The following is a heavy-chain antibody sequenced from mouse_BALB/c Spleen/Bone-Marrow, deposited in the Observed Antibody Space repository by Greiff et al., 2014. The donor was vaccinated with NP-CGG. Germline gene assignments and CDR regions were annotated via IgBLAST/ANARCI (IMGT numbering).Heavy chain of an antibody. CDR3: ARSTTATGAMDY. V-gene: IGHV2-9*02. J-gene: IGHJ4*01. CDR1: GFSFTNYG. Sequence: VMLVESGPGLVAPSQSLSITCTVSGFSFTNYGVHWVRQPPGKGLEWLGVIWADGSSNYNSAVMSRLSISKDNSKSQVFFKMNSLQTDDTAMYYCARSTTATGAMDYWGQGTSVTVSS. CDR2: IWADGSS. D-gene: IGHD1-2*01.